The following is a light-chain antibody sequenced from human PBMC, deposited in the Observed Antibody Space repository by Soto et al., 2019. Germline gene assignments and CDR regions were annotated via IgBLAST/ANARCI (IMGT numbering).Light chain of an antibody. CDR1: SSDVGGYNS. CDR2: EVN. CDR3: SLYAGSNNV. V-gene: IGLV2-8*01. Sequence: QSALTQPPSASGSPGQSVTISCTGTSSDVGGYNSVSWYQQHPGKAPKLMIYEVNKRPSGVPDRFSGSKSGNTASLTVSGLQAEDEADSYCSLYAGSNNVFRPGTKVTVL. J-gene: IGLJ1*01.